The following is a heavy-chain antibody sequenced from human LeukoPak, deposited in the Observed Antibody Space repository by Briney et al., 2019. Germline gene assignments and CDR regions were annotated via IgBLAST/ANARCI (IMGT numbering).Heavy chain of an antibody. D-gene: IGHD2-21*02. CDR3: ARRIVSVPAIQEGNWLDP. CDR1: GGSITGYY. Sequence: SETLSLTCTVPGGSITGYYWNWIRQPPRKGMELIGYICYSGGTYYNPSLESRVPISVDTSKSQFSLKLSSVTAADTAVYYCARRIVSVPAIQEGNWLDPWGQGTLVTVSS. V-gene: IGHV4-59*08. J-gene: IGHJ5*02. CDR2: ICYSGGT.